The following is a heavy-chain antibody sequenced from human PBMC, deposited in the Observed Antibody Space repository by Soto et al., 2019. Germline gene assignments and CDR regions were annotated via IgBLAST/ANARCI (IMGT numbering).Heavy chain of an antibody. CDR1: GFTFSNAW. CDR3: HTPHGRNAFDI. V-gene: IGHV3-15*01. Sequence: GGCLRLSCATSGFTFSNAWMAWVRQAPGRGLEWVGRIKSIAEGGTTNYAAPVKGRFSISRHDSENTLYLQMNSLRVEDTGIYDGHTPHGRNAFDIWGPGTVVT. J-gene: IGHJ3*02. D-gene: IGHD2-8*01. CDR2: IKSIAEGGTT.